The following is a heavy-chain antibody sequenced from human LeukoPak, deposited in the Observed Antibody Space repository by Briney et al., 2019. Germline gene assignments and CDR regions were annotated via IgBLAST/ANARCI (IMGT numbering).Heavy chain of an antibody. D-gene: IGHD3-16*01. Sequence: GASVKVSCKASGYTFSTYSIHWVRQAPGQGLEWMGIINPSGGSTTYAQKFQGRVTMTGDMSTSTAYMELRSLRSDDTAVYYCARGPGGSQEWGQGTLVTVSS. CDR1: GYTFSTYS. CDR3: ARGPGGSQE. V-gene: IGHV1-46*01. J-gene: IGHJ4*02. CDR2: INPSGGST.